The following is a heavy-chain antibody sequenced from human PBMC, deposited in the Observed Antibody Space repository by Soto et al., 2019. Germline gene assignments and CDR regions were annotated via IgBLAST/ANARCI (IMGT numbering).Heavy chain of an antibody. CDR3: ARVLYTTSWYSDS. CDR2: ITATGGAI. J-gene: IGHJ5*01. CDR1: GFTFSSYG. V-gene: IGHV3-23*01. Sequence: EVQLLESGGGLVQPGGSLRLSCAASGFTFSSYGMTWVRQDPGKGLEWVSAITATGGAIYYTDSVKGRFTISRDNSKNTLYLQMNSLRAEDTALYYCARVLYTTSWYSDSWGQGTLVTVSS. D-gene: IGHD6-13*01.